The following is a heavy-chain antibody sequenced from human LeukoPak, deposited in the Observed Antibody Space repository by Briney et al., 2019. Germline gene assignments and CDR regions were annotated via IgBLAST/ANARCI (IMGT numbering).Heavy chain of an antibody. Sequence: SETLSLTCTVSGGSIHSYWSWIRQPAGKGLEWIGRIYTSGSTNYNPSLKSRVTMSVDTSKNQFSLKLSSVTAADTAVYYCARAVGSGSFQTYYYYMDVWGKGTTVTISS. D-gene: IGHD3-10*01. CDR3: ARAVGSGSFQTYYYYMDV. V-gene: IGHV4-4*07. CDR1: GGSIHSY. J-gene: IGHJ6*03. CDR2: IYTSGST.